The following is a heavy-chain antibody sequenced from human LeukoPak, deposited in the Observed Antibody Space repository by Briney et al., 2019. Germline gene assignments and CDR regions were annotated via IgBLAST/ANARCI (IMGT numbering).Heavy chain of an antibody. J-gene: IGHJ4*02. CDR3: AKDGFLKGVVPVVN. CDR2: ISGSGGST. CDR1: GFTFSSYA. D-gene: IGHD2-2*01. V-gene: IGHV3-23*01. Sequence: PGRSLRLSCAASGFTFSSYAMSWVRQAPGKGLEWVSAISGSGGSTYYADSVKGRFTISRDNSKNTLYLQMNSLRAEDTAVYYCAKDGFLKGVVPVVNWGQGTLVTVSS.